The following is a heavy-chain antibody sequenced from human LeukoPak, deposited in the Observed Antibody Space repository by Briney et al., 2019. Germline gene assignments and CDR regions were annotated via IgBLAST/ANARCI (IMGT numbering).Heavy chain of an antibody. V-gene: IGHV7-4-1*02. D-gene: IGHD5-18*01. CDR1: GYTFTSYA. Sequence: ASVKVSCKASGYTFTSYAMNWVRQAPGQGLEWMGWINTNTGNPTYSQGFTGRVVFSLYTSVSTAYLQISSLKAEDTAVYYCARARSPQWYSYGSHKFDYWGQGTLVTVSS. CDR2: INTNTGNP. J-gene: IGHJ4*02. CDR3: ARARSPQWYSYGSHKFDY.